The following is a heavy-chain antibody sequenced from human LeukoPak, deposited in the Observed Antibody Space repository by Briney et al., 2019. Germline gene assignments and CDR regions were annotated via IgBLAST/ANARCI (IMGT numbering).Heavy chain of an antibody. V-gene: IGHV4-34*01. CDR1: GGSFSGYY. J-gene: IGHJ4*02. D-gene: IGHD3-22*01. CDR2: INHSGST. CDR3: ALAPQGGYYGDY. Sequence: SETLSLTCAVSGGSFSGYYWSWIREPPGKGLEWIGEINHSGSTNYNPSLKSRVTISVDTSKNQFSLKLSSVTAADTAVYYCALAPQGGYYGDYWGQGTLVTVSS.